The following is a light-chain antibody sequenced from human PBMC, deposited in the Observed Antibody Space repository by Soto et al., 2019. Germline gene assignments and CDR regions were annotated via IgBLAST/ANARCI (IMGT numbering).Light chain of an antibody. Sequence: IVLTQSPATLSLSPGERVTLSWRASQSVSSYFAWYQQKPGQAPRLLIYDASNRATGIPARFSGSGSGTDFTLTISSLEPEDFAVYYCQQRSNGPLTFGQGTRLEIK. J-gene: IGKJ5*01. CDR2: DAS. CDR1: QSVSSY. CDR3: QQRSNGPLT. V-gene: IGKV3-11*01.